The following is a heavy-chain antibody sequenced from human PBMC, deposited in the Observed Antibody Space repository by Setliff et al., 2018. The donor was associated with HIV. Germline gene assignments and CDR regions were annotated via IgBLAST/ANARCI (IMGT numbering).Heavy chain of an antibody. J-gene: IGHJ6*02. V-gene: IGHV3-11*03. Sequence: GGSLRLSCAASGFTFSDYYMSWIRQAPGKGPEWVSYISSSSSYTNYADSVKGRFTISRDNAKNSLYLQMNSLRAEDTAVYYCAKPLTQWGVSPYHYAVDVWGQGTTVTVSS. CDR1: GFTFSDYY. CDR3: AKPLTQWGVSPYHYAVDV. D-gene: IGHD1-26*01. CDR2: ISSSSSYT.